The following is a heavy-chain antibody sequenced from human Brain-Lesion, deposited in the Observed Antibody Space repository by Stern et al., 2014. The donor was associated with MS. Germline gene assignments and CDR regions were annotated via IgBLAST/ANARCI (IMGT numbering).Heavy chain of an antibody. CDR1: GLSFSDYW. V-gene: IGHV3-7*01. CDR2: IKQDGSEK. Sequence: VQLVESGGGLAQPGGSLRLSCAASGLSFSDYWISWVRQAPGKGLEWVAYIKQDGSEKFYLVSVKGRFTISRDNTKNSLSLQMNSLRAEDTAFYYCARGRDYFGPWGQGTLVTVSS. J-gene: IGHJ4*02. CDR3: ARGRDYFGP.